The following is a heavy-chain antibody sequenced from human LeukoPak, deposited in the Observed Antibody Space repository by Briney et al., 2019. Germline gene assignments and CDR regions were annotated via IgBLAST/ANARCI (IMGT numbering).Heavy chain of an antibody. V-gene: IGHV1-2*02. CDR3: AVVLMGVTTDY. CDR1: GYTFTSYY. Sequence: ASVKVSCKASGYTFTSYYMHWVRRAPGQGLEWMGWINPNSGATAYAQNLQGRVTMTRDMSISTVYMELSSLRSDDTAMYYCAVVLMGVTTDYWGQGTLVTVSS. D-gene: IGHD1-26*01. J-gene: IGHJ4*02. CDR2: INPNSGAT.